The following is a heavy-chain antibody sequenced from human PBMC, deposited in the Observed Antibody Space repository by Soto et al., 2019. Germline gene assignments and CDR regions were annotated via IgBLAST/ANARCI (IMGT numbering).Heavy chain of an antibody. J-gene: IGHJ3*02. V-gene: IGHV1-69*01. CDR2: IIPIFGTA. D-gene: IGHD6-19*01. Sequence: QAPGKGLEWMGGIIPIFGTANYAQKFQGRVTITADESTSTAYMELSSLRSEDTAVYYCARDRKGSSGWYRDAFDIWGQGTMVTVSS. CDR3: ARDRKGSSGWYRDAFDI.